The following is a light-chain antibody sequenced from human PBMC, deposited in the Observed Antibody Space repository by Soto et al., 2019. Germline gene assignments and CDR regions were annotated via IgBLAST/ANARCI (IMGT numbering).Light chain of an antibody. CDR1: SSNIGSNY. J-gene: IGLJ2*01. CDR3: GTWDNSLSAV. Sequence: QSVLTQPPSVSAAPGQKVTISCAGSSSNIGSNYVSWYQQLPGTAPKLLIYDNGKRPSGIPDRFSGSQSGTSATLGITGLQTGDEADDYCGTWDNSLSAVFGGGTTVTVL. V-gene: IGLV1-51*01. CDR2: DNG.